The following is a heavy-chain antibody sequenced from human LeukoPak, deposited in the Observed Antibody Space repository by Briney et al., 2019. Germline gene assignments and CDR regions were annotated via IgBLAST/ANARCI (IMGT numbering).Heavy chain of an antibody. CDR2: IYASGRT. V-gene: IGHV4-61*02. CDR3: AREVTYAYFDY. CDR1: GGSINIATYS. J-gene: IGHJ4*02. D-gene: IGHD2-21*02. Sequence: PPQTLSLTCTVSGGSINIATYSWTWIRQPAGKGLEWIGRIYASGRTNYNPSLKSRVAVSMDTSKNQFSLKLSSVTAADTAVYYCAREVTYAYFDYWGQGTLVTVSS.